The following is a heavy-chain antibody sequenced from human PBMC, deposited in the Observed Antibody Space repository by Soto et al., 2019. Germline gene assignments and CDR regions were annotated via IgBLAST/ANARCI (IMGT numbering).Heavy chain of an antibody. V-gene: IGHV3-66*01. Sequence: GGSLRLSCAASGFTVSSNYMSWVRQAPGKGLEWVSVIYSGGSTYYADSVKGRFTISRENSKNRLYLKMNSLRAGDTAVYYCAREIWFGDHMSYYYYYMDVWGKGTTVTVSS. CDR2: IYSGGST. D-gene: IGHD3-10*01. CDR1: GFTVSSNY. CDR3: AREIWFGDHMSYYYYYMDV. J-gene: IGHJ6*03.